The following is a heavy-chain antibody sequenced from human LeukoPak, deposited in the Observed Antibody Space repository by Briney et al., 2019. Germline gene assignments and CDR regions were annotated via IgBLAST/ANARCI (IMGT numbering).Heavy chain of an antibody. CDR2: IYYSGST. D-gene: IGHD6-13*01. CDR1: GASITGSGYY. J-gene: IGHJ6*03. CDR3: ARTTEAHSWRTRYYDYYMDV. Sequence: SETLSLTCAVPGASITGSGYYWGWIRQPPGKGLEWIGYIYYSGSTNYNPSLKSRVTISVDTSKNQFSLKLSSVTAADTAVYYCARTTEAHSWRTRYYDYYMDVWGKGTTVTVSS. V-gene: IGHV4-61*05.